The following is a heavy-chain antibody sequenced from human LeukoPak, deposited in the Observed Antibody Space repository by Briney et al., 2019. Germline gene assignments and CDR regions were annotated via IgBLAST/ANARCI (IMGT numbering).Heavy chain of an antibody. D-gene: IGHD6-19*01. CDR2: VSVYTGYT. CDR3: ARDGGDIAVAGTGAFDI. Sequence: GASVKVSCKASGYTFTTYGISWVRQAPGQGLEWMGWVSVYTGYTKYPQKFQGRVTMTTDTSTSTAYMELRSLRSDDTAVYYCARDGGDIAVAGTGAFDIWGQGTMVTVSS. V-gene: IGHV1-18*01. CDR1: GYTFTTYG. J-gene: IGHJ3*02.